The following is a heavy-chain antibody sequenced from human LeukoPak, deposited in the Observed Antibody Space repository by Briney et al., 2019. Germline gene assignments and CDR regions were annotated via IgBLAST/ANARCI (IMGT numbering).Heavy chain of an antibody. CDR1: GFTFSSYW. D-gene: IGHD6-13*01. Sequence: GGSLRLSCAASGFTFSSYWMHWVRQAPGKGLVWVSRIKFDGSFTNYLDSVEGRFTISRDNSKNSLYLQMNSLRAEDTAVYYCARDLNGPRIAAAVPFDYWGQGTLVTVSS. CDR3: ARDLNGPRIAAAVPFDY. V-gene: IGHV3-74*01. J-gene: IGHJ4*02. CDR2: IKFDGSFT.